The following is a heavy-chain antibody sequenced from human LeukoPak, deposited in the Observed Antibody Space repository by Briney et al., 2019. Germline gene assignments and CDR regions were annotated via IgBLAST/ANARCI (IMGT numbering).Heavy chain of an antibody. D-gene: IGHD4-17*01. CDR1: GFTFSGYE. J-gene: IGHJ3*02. Sequence: GGSLRLSCAASGFTFSGYEMNWVRQAPGKGLEWVSYITSSGRTRYYADSVKGRFTLSRDNAKSSLYLQMNSLRAEDTAVYYCARENGDYADAFDIWGQGTMVTVSS. CDR2: ITSSGRTR. CDR3: ARENGDYADAFDI. V-gene: IGHV3-48*03.